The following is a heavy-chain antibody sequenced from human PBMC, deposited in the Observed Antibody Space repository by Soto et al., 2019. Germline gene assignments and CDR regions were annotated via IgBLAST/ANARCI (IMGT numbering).Heavy chain of an antibody. D-gene: IGHD5-12*01. CDR2: ISAYNGNT. J-gene: IGHJ4*02. CDR1: GYTFTSYG. Sequence: ASGKVSCKASGYTFTSYGISWVRQAPGQGLEWMGWISAYNGNTNYAQKLQGRVTMTTDTSTSTAYMELRSLRSDDTAVYYCARVRPHWWLPDYWGQGTLVTVSP. V-gene: IGHV1-18*01. CDR3: ARVRPHWWLPDY.